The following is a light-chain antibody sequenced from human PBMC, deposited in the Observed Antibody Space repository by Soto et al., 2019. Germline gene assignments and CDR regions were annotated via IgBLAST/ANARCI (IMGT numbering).Light chain of an antibody. J-gene: IGKJ4*01. CDR1: HSSSTN. CDR3: QQYNYWPT. CDR2: GAS. V-gene: IGKV3-15*01. Sequence: EIIMTQSPATLSVSPGEVATLSCRTSHSSSTNLAWYQHKRGQSPRLLVYGASTRATGVPARFSGSGAGAEFTRRISRLLSEDFAVYYCQQYNYWPTFGGGNKVEIK.